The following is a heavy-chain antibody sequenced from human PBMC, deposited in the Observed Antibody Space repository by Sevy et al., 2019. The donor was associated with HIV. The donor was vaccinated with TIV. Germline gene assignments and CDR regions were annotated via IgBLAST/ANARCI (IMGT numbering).Heavy chain of an antibody. D-gene: IGHD3-22*01. CDR2: ISGSGTRT. CDR3: GKGGGGHYDPDEIGYYFYYYNMDV. Sequence: GSLRLSCAVSGFSFDSYGMTWVRQAPGKGLEWVSGISGSGTRTYYADSVKGRFIISRDNSKNTLYLQMNSLRSEGTALDYCGKGGGGHYDPDEIGYYFYYYNMDVWGKGTTVTVSS. V-gene: IGHV3-23*01. CDR1: GFSFDSYG. J-gene: IGHJ6*03.